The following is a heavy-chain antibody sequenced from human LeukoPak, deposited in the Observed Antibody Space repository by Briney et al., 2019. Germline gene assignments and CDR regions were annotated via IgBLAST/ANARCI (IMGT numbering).Heavy chain of an antibody. V-gene: IGHV3-53*01. CDR2: IYSGGTT. CDR3: ARGQRAIGYCSSTSCSFGMDV. J-gene: IGHJ6*04. D-gene: IGHD2-2*01. Sequence: GGSLRLSCAASGFTVSSNSMSWVRQAPGKGLEWVSVIYSGGTTYYADSVKGRFTISRDNSKNTLYLQMNSLRAEDTAVYYCARGQRAIGYCSSTSCSFGMDVWGKGTTVTVSS. CDR1: GFTVSSNS.